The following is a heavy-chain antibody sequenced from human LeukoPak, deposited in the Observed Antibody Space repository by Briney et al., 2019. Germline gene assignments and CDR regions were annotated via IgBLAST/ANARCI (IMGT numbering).Heavy chain of an antibody. V-gene: IGHV4-34*01. CDR3: ARGYYDFWSGYSSYFDY. J-gene: IGHJ4*02. Sequence: SETLSLTCAVYGGSFSGYYWSRIRQPPGKGLEWIGEINHSGSTNYNPSLKSRVTISVDTSKNQFSLKLSSVTAADTAVYYCARGYYDFWSGYSSYFDYWGQGTLVTVSS. D-gene: IGHD3-3*01. CDR1: GGSFSGYY. CDR2: INHSGST.